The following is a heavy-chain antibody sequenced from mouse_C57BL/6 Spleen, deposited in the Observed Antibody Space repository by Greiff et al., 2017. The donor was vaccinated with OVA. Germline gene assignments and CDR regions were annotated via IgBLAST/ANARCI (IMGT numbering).Heavy chain of an antibody. CDR2: IHPNSGST. D-gene: IGHD1-1*01. Sequence: QVQLQQPGAELVKPGASVKLSCKASGYTFTSYWMHWVKQRPGQGLEWIGMIHPNSGSTNYNEKFKSKATLTVDKSSSTAYMQLSSLTAEDSAVYYCARGRNYGSSYEYFDVWGTGTTVTVSS. CDR1: GYTFTSYW. CDR3: ARGRNYGSSYEYFDV. J-gene: IGHJ1*03. V-gene: IGHV1-64*01.